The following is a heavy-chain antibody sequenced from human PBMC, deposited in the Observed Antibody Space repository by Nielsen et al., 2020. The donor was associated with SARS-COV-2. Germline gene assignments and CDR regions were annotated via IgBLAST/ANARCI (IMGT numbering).Heavy chain of an antibody. CDR2: ISSSSSCI. CDR3: AKGRPFDY. CDR1: GFTFSSYS. J-gene: IGHJ4*02. Sequence: GGSLRLSCAASGFTFSSYSMNWVRQAPGKGLEWVSSISSSSSCIYYADSVKGRFTISRDNAKNSLYLQMNSLRAEDTALYYCAKGRPFDYWGQGTLVTVSS. V-gene: IGHV3-21*04.